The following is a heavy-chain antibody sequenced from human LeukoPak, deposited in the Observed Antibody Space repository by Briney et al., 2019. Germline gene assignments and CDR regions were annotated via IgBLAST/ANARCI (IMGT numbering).Heavy chain of an antibody. CDR1: GFTFSGSA. D-gene: IGHD5-18*01. CDR3: TRLMDAAMGRYYYYYYMDV. Sequence: GGSLRLPCAASGFTFSGSAMHWVRHASGKGLEWVGRIRSKANSYATTYAASVKGRFTISRDDSKNTAYLQMNSLKTEDTAVYYCTRLMDAAMGRYYYYYYMDVWGKGTTVTVSS. CDR2: IRSKANSYAT. V-gene: IGHV3-73*01. J-gene: IGHJ6*03.